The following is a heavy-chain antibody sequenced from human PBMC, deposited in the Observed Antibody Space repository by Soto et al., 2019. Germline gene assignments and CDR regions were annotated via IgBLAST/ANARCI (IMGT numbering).Heavy chain of an antibody. CDR1: GFTFGNYG. CDR3: AKGFIVVVTVIRPDDAFDA. J-gene: IGHJ5*01. Sequence: GSLRLSCAASGFTFGNYGINWVRQAPGKGLEWVSGISGGGGSTYYADSVKGRFTISRDPSKNTIFLEMNSLRAEDTAVYYCAKGFIVVVTVIRPDDAFDAWGQGTLVTVYS. CDR2: ISGGGGST. D-gene: IGHD2-21*02. V-gene: IGHV3-23*01.